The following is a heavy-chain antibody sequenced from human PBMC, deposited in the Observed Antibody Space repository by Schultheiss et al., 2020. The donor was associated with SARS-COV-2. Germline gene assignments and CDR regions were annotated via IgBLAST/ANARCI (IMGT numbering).Heavy chain of an antibody. J-gene: IGHJ4*02. D-gene: IGHD6-19*01. CDR2: IIPIFGTP. V-gene: IGHV1-69*13. Sequence: SVKVSCKASGGSFRSYAFSWVRQAPGQGLEWMGGIIPIFGTPNYAQNFQGRVTITADESTTTAYMELSSLRFDDTAVYYCATGYSSGWYEGGSFDFWGQGTLVTVSS. CDR3: ATGYSSGWYEGGSFDF. CDR1: GGSFRSYA.